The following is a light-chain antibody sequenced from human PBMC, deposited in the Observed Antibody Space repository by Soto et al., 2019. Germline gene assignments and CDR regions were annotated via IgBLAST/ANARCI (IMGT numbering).Light chain of an antibody. CDR3: QQFGRSAEYT. Sequence: EIVLTQSPGTLSLSPGERTTLSCRASQSVSSSQLSWHQQKPGQSPMLLIYGASTTATGIPDRFSGGGSGTDFTLTICILESEDFAVYCCQQFGRSAEYTFVQGTKLEVK. CDR1: QSVSSSQ. V-gene: IGKV3-20*01. J-gene: IGKJ2*01. CDR2: GAS.